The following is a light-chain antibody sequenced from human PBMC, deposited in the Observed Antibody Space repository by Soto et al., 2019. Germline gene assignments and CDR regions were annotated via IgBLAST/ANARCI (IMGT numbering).Light chain of an antibody. Sequence: QPVLTQPPSVSGAPGQRVTISCTGSSSNIGAGYDVHWYQQLPGTAPKLLIYGNSNRPSGVPERFSGSKSGTSSSLAITGLDAEEEADYYCQSYDSSLSGWVFGGGTKLAVL. V-gene: IGLV1-40*01. CDR3: QSYDSSLSGWV. CDR1: SSNIGAGYD. CDR2: GNS. J-gene: IGLJ3*02.